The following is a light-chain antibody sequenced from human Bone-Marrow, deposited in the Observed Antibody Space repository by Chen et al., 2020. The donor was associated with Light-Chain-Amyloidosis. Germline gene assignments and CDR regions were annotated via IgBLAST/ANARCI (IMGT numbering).Light chain of an antibody. Sequence: SYVLTQPSSVSVAPGQTATIACGGNNIGSTSVHWYQQTPGQAPLLVFYDDRDRPSGIPERLSGSNAGNTATLTISRVEAGDEADYYCQVWDRSSDRPVFGGGTKLTVL. CDR3: QVWDRSSDRPV. CDR2: DDR. J-gene: IGLJ3*02. V-gene: IGLV3-21*02. CDR1: NIGSTS.